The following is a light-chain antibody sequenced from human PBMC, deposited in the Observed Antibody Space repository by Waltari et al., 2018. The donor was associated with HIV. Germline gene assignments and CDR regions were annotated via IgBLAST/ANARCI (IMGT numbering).Light chain of an antibody. CDR3: SSYTSISSQV. CDR1: SSDVCAYNY. Sequence: QSALTQPASVSGSPGQSLTISCIRTSSDVCAYNYVSWYQHHPGKAPKVIIYEVSNRPSGVSNRFSASKSGNTASLTISGLQTEDEADYYCSSYTSISSQVFGGGTKLTVL. CDR2: EVS. J-gene: IGLJ2*01. V-gene: IGLV2-14*01.